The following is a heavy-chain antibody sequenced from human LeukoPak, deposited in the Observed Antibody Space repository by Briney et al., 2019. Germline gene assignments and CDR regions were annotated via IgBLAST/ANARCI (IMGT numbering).Heavy chain of an antibody. CDR2: MNPNSGNT. CDR1: GYTFTSYD. CDR3: ARGDYDILTGYYSP. J-gene: IGHJ5*02. Sequence: ASVKVPCKASGYTFTSYDINWVRQATGQGLEWMGWMNPNSGNTGYAQKFQGRVTMTRNTPISTAYMELSSLRSEDTAVYYCARGDYDILTGYYSPWGQGTLVTVSS. V-gene: IGHV1-8*01. D-gene: IGHD3-9*01.